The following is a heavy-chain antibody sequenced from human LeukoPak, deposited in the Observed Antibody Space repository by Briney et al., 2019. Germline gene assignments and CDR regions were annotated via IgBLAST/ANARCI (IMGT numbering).Heavy chain of an antibody. V-gene: IGHV4-34*01. CDR1: GGSFSGYY. CDR2: MNHSGST. D-gene: IGHD4-17*01. J-gene: IGHJ4*02. Sequence: PSETLSLTCAVYGGSFSGYYWSWIRQPPGKGLEWIGEMNHSGSTNYNPSFKSRVTISVDTSKNQFSLKLSSVTTADTAVYYCARGPYGGKEHYWGQGTLVTVSS. CDR3: ARGPYGGKEHY.